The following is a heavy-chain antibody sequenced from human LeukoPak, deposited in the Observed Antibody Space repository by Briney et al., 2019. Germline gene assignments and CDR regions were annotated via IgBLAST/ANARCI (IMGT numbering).Heavy chain of an antibody. CDR1: GFTFTSYA. Sequence: GGALRLSCVASGFTFTSYAMSWVRQPPGKGREWVSSISGSGGSTYYTDSAKGRFTISRENSKNRLYGEMNSQSAEDKAVYYCAKTLFAQYYFDYWGQGTLVTVSS. D-gene: IGHD3-10*01. CDR3: AKTLFAQYYFDY. J-gene: IGHJ4*02. CDR2: ISGSGGST. V-gene: IGHV3-23*01.